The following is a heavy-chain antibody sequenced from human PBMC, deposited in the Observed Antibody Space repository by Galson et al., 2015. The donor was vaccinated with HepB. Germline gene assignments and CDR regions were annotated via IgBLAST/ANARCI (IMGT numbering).Heavy chain of an antibody. Sequence: SLRLSCAGTGFIFHNYAMYWVRQAPGKGLEWVASMNWNGDDIDYADSVKGRFTISRDNAEKSLFLQMNNLTTGDTAFYFCTKDIEATENYGRGGFDPWGQGTLVTVSS. CDR3: TKDIEATENYGRGGFDP. CDR2: MNWNGDDI. CDR1: GFIFHNYA. V-gene: IGHV3-9*01. J-gene: IGHJ5*02. D-gene: IGHD3-10*01.